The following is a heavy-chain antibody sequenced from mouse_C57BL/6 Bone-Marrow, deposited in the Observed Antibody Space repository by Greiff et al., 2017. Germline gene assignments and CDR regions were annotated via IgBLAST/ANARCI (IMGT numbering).Heavy chain of an antibody. Sequence: VHVKQSGAELVRPGASVKLSCTASGFNIKDYYMHWVKQRPEQGLEWIGRIDPEAGDTEYAPKFPGKATMTADTSSNTAYLQLSSLTSEDTAVYYCTTLYGLLTWFAYWGQGTLVTVSA. CDR2: IDPEAGDT. V-gene: IGHV14-1*01. CDR3: TTLYGLLTWFAY. D-gene: IGHD1-1*02. J-gene: IGHJ3*01. CDR1: GFNIKDYY.